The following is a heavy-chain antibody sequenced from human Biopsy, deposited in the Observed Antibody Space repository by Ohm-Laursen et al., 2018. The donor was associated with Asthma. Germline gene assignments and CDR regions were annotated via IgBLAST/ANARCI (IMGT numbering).Heavy chain of an antibody. V-gene: IGHV1-24*01. CDR2: HDHEEGGT. CDR3: ASDFPKDYVRYNFQF. J-gene: IGHJ4*02. D-gene: IGHD4-17*01. CDR1: GYSLTDLS. Sequence: ASVKVSCKISGYSLTDLSMHWVRQAPGQGLEWMGGHDHEEGGTVNARRFQGRVTTTEDTSTDTAHMELSSLSSDDTAVYYCASDFPKDYVRYNFQFWGQGTLVTVSS.